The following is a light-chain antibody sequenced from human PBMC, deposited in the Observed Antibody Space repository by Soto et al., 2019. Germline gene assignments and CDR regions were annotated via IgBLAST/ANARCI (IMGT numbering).Light chain of an antibody. V-gene: IGKV3-11*01. CDR1: QSVRTQ. J-gene: IGKJ1*01. CDR2: DSS. CDR3: QQRSYWHCT. Sequence: EIVLTQSPATLSLSPGERATLSCRASQSVRTQLAWYKQKPCQAPRLLISDSSNRSTGIPGSFSGSWCATDFTLTTSSQEAEDYAAYYGQQRSYWHCTFGQGTKMEIK.